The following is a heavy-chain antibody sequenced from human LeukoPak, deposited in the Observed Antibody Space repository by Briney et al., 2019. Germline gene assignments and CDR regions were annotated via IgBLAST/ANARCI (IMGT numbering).Heavy chain of an antibody. V-gene: IGHV4-59*01. CDR3: AKSQVLAEDVFNV. CDR2: VHDSGRT. Sequence: PSETLSLTCTVSGGSIRNSYWTWIRQSPGTGLEYIAYVHDSGRTNYNPSLQSRATISIDTTKNQISLKLTSVTTADTAVYYCAKSQVLAEDVFNVWGQGTMVTVSS. J-gene: IGHJ3*01. CDR1: GGSIRNSY.